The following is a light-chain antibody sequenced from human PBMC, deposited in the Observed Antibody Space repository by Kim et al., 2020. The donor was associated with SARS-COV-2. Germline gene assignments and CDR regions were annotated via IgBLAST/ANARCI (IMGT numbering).Light chain of an antibody. CDR3: QVWDSSSDHWV. V-gene: IGLV3-21*04. J-gene: IGLJ3*02. CDR1: NIGSKS. Sequence: ATGKATWITCGGNNIGSKSGSWYRQKQGQDPVLVIYYDSDRPSGIPERFSGSNSGNTATLTISRVEAGDEVDYYCQVWDSSSDHWVFGGGTQLTVL. CDR2: YDS.